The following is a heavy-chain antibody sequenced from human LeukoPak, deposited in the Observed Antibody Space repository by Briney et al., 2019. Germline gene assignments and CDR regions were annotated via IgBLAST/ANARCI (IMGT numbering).Heavy chain of an antibody. Sequence: SVKVSCKASGGTFSSYAISWVRQAPGQGLEWMGRIIPIFGIANYAQKFQGRITITADKSTSTAYMELSSLRSEDTAVYYCARTYYYGSGRRTDAHENFDHWGQGTLVTVSS. CDR3: ARTYYYGSGRRTDAHENFDH. J-gene: IGHJ4*02. CDR2: IIPIFGIA. V-gene: IGHV1-69*04. CDR1: GGTFSSYA. D-gene: IGHD3-10*01.